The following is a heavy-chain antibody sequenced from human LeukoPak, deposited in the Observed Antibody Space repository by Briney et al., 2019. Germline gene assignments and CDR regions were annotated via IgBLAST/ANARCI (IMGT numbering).Heavy chain of an antibody. V-gene: IGHV4-61*05. CDR2: IYYSGST. J-gene: IGHJ5*02. Sequence: PSETLSLTCTVSGGSISSSSYYWGWIRQPPGKGLEWIGYIYYSGSTNYNPSLKSRVTISVDTSKNQFSLKLSSVTAADTAVYYCARVGGIPYGDYWFDPWGQGTLVTVSS. D-gene: IGHD4-17*01. CDR3: ARVGGIPYGDYWFDP. CDR1: GGSISSSSYY.